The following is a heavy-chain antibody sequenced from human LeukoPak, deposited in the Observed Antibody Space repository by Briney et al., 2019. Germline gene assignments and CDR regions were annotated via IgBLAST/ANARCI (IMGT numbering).Heavy chain of an antibody. V-gene: IGHV3-21*01. CDR1: GFTFSSYS. CDR2: ISSSSSYI. CDR3: ARDRGYLDAFDI. J-gene: IGHJ3*02. D-gene: IGHD3-22*01. Sequence: GGFLRPSCAASGFTFSSYSMNWVRQAPGKGLEWVSSISSSSSYIYYADSVKGRFTISRDNDKNSLYLQMNSLRAEDTAVYYCARDRGYLDAFDIWGQGTMVTVSS.